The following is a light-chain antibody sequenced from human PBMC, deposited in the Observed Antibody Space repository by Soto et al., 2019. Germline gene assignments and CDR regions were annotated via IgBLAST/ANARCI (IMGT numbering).Light chain of an antibody. CDR1: QSVSSN. V-gene: IGKV3-15*01. CDR3: QQYNNWPLT. Sequence: EIVMTQSPATLSVSPGERATLSCRASQSVSSNLAWYQQKPGQAPRLLIYGASTRATGLPARFSGSGSGTEFTLTNSRLQSEDFAVYYCQQYNNWPLTFGGGTKVEIK. J-gene: IGKJ4*01. CDR2: GAS.